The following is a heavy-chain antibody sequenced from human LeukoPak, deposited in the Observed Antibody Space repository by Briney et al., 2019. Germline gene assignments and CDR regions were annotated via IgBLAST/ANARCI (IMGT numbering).Heavy chain of an antibody. CDR2: ISSSSNYI. CDR3: ARDHCSGGSCLDV. CDR1: GFTFSSYS. Sequence: PGGSLRLXCAASGFTFSSYSMNWVRQAPGKGLEWVSSISSSSNYIYCADSLKGRFIISRDNAKNSLYLQMNSLRAEDTAVYYCARDHCSGGSCLDVWGKGTTVTVSS. V-gene: IGHV3-21*01. D-gene: IGHD2-15*01. J-gene: IGHJ6*04.